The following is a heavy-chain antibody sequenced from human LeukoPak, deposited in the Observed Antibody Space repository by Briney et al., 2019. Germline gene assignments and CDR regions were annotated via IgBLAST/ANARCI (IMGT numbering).Heavy chain of an antibody. D-gene: IGHD3-10*01. CDR3: ARDQKLGRYYYGSGYSDY. Sequence: PGGSLRLSCAASGFTFSSYSMNWVRQAPGKGLEWVSFISSSSSYIYYADSVKGRFTISRDNAKNSLYLQMNSLRAEDTAVYYCARDQKLGRYYYGSGYSDYWGQGTLVTVSS. V-gene: IGHV3-21*01. CDR2: ISSSSSYI. CDR1: GFTFSSYS. J-gene: IGHJ4*02.